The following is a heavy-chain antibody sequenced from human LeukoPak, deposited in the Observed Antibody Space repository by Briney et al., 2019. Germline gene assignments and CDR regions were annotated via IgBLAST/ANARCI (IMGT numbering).Heavy chain of an antibody. CDR2: TSYDGSNK. Sequence: PGGSLRLSCAASRFTFSSYAMHWVRQAPGKGLEWVAVTSYDGSNKYYADSVKGRFTISRDNSKNTLYLQMNSLRAEDTPVYYCARGSPSYIVVVVAEWFDPWGQGTLVTVSS. J-gene: IGHJ5*02. D-gene: IGHD2-15*01. CDR3: ARGSPSYIVVVVAEWFDP. CDR1: RFTFSSYA. V-gene: IGHV3-30-3*01.